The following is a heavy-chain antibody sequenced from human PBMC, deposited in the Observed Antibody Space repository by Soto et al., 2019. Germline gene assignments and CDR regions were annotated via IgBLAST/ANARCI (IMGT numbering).Heavy chain of an antibody. CDR1: GFTFKTYS. J-gene: IGHJ4*02. D-gene: IGHD1-1*01. CDR3: ATLQLGREEVFDS. V-gene: IGHV3-48*02. Sequence: EVQLVESGGGLVQPGGSLRLSCAASGFTFKTYSMNWVRQAPGKGLEWVSYISETSLAIYYRDSVKGRFTISRDNAKNTLYLQMNSLRDEDTAAYYCATLQLGREEVFDSWGQGTLVTVSS. CDR2: ISETSLAI.